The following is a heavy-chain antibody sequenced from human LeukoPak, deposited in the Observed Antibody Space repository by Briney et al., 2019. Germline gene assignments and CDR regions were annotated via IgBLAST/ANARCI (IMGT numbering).Heavy chain of an antibody. Sequence: ASVKVSCKASGYTFTGYYMHWVRQAPGQGLEWMGWINPNSGGTNYAQKFQGRVTMTRDTSISTAYMELSRLRSDDTAVYYCARARIGQLVRGYYFDYWGQGTLVTVSS. J-gene: IGHJ4*02. CDR3: ARARIGQLVRGYYFDY. CDR1: GYTFTGYY. D-gene: IGHD6-13*01. V-gene: IGHV1-2*02. CDR2: INPNSGGT.